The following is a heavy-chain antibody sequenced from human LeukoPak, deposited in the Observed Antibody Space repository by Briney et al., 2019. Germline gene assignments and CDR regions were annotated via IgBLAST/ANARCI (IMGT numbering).Heavy chain of an antibody. J-gene: IGHJ4*02. V-gene: IGHV3-23*01. CDR2: ISGGGGST. D-gene: IGHD3-16*01. CDR1: GFTFSSYA. Sequence: GGSLRLSCAASGFTFSSYAMSWVRQAPGKGLEWVSAISGGGGSTYYADSVKGRFTISRDNSKNTLYLQMNSLRAEDTAVYYCAKDIDLTYYFDYWGQGTLVTVSS. CDR3: AKDIDLTYYFDY.